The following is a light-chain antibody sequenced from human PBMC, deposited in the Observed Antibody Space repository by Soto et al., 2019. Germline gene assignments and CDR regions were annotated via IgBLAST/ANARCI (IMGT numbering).Light chain of an antibody. J-gene: IGKJ4*01. CDR1: QSISSY. CDR3: QQGNT. CDR2: AAS. V-gene: IGKV1-39*01. Sequence: DLQMTQSPSSLSASVGDRVTITCRASQSISSYLNWYQQKPGKAPKLLIYAASSLQSGVPSRFSGSGSGTDFTLTISSLQPEDFATYSCQQGNTFGGGTKVEIK.